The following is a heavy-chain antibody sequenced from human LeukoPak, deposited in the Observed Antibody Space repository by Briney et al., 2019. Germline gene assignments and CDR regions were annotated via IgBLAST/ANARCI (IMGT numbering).Heavy chain of an antibody. Sequence: SQTLSLTCAVSGGSISSGGYSWSWLRQPPGKGLEWIGYIYHSGSTYYNPSLKSRVTISVDRSKNQFSLKLSPVTAADTAVYYCARSSPYYYDSSGYYQGWFDPWGQGTLVTVSS. CDR3: ARSSPYYYDSSGYYQGWFDP. V-gene: IGHV4-30-2*01. CDR2: IYHSGST. CDR1: GGSISSGGYS. J-gene: IGHJ5*02. D-gene: IGHD3-22*01.